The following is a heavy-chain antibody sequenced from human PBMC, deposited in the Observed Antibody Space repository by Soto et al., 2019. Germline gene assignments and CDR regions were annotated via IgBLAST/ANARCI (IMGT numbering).Heavy chain of an antibody. CDR1: GYIFTGNY. CDR3: APHYPDSSGYFDH. V-gene: IGHV1-2*02. D-gene: IGHD3-22*01. Sequence: ASVEVSCKASGYIFTGNYMHWVLQAPGQGLEYMGWINPNNGATNYAQNFQGRVTMTWDTSISTAYMEVRRLRSDDTAVYYCAPHYPDSSGYFDHWGQGTLVTVSS. CDR2: INPNNGAT. J-gene: IGHJ4*02.